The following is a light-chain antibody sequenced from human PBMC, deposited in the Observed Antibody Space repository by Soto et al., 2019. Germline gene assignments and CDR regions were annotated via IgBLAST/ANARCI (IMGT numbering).Light chain of an antibody. J-gene: IGKJ5*01. CDR1: ENINNR. CDR3: QQSNIWPPVN. CDR2: GAS. Sequence: EVVMTQAPATRSVSPGERATLSCRASENINNRLAWYQQTPGQAPRLLIYGASTRATGIPDRFRGSGSGTDFTLTIRSLEPEDFAVYYCQQSNIWPPVNCGQGTRRAIK. V-gene: IGKV3-15*01.